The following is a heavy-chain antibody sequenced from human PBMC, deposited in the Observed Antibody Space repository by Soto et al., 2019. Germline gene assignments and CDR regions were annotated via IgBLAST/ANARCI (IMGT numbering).Heavy chain of an antibody. Sequence: SETLSLTCTVSGGSISSYYWSWIRQPPGKGLEWIGYIYYSGSTNYNPSLKSRVTISVDTSKNQFSLKLSSVTAADTAVYYCARDFGYSSSWCGNWFDPWGQGTLVTVSS. CDR1: GGSISSYY. D-gene: IGHD6-13*01. V-gene: IGHV4-59*01. CDR3: ARDFGYSSSWCGNWFDP. CDR2: IYYSGST. J-gene: IGHJ5*02.